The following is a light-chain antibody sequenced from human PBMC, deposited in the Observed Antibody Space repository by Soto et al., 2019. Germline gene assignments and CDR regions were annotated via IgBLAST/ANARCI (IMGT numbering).Light chain of an antibody. V-gene: IGKV1-13*02. CDR2: AAS. CDR3: QQFDSYPIT. J-gene: IGKJ5*01. CDR1: QDISTS. Sequence: AIQLTQSPSSLPASVGDGVTITCRASQDISTSLAWYQQKPGKEPQLLIYAASNLKSGVPSRFSGVGSGTDVSLTISSLQPEDFATYYCQQFDSYPITFGQGTRLDIK.